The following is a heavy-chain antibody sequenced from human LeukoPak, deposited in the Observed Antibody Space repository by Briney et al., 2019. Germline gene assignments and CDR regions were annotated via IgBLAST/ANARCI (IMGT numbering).Heavy chain of an antibody. CDR2: IYYSGST. J-gene: IGHJ3*02. CDR3: ARLRVGGAFDI. Sequence: PSETLSLTCTVSGGSISSSSYYWGWIRQPPGKGLEWIGSIYYSGSTYYNPSLKSRVTISVDTSKNQFSLKLSSVTAADTAVYYCARLRVGGAFDIWGQGTMVTVSS. D-gene: IGHD3-3*01. V-gene: IGHV4-39*01. CDR1: GGSISSSSYY.